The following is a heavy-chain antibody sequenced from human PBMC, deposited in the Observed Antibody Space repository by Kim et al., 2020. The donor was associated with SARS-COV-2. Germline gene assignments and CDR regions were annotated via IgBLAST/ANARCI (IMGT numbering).Heavy chain of an antibody. D-gene: IGHD2-2*01. CDR3: AREAEVGAFDI. J-gene: IGHJ3*02. V-gene: IGHV4-59*01. Sequence: TNYNPSLKSRVTISVDTSKNQFSLKLSSVTAADTAVYYCAREAEVGAFDIWGQGTMVTVSS. CDR2: T.